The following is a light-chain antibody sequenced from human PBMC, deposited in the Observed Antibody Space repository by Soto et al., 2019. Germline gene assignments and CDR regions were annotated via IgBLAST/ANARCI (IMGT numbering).Light chain of an antibody. J-gene: IGLJ1*01. V-gene: IGLV2-14*03. CDR2: DVV. Sequence: QSALTQPASVSGSPGQSITISYTGTSSDVGGFNSVSWYQLRPGTAPKLILYDVVDRPSGVSYRFSGSKSGNTASLTISGLQAADEADYFCSSYTSTMTNVFGSGTKVTVL. CDR3: SSYTSTMTNV. CDR1: SSDVGGFNS.